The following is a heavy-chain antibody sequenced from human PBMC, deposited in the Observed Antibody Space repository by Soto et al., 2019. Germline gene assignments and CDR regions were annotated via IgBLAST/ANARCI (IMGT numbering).Heavy chain of an antibody. CDR1: GFTFSSYA. CDR2: ISYDGSNK. D-gene: IGHD5-18*01. V-gene: IGHV3-30-3*01. J-gene: IGHJ4*02. Sequence: GGSLRLSCAASGFTFSSYAMHWVRQAPGKGLEWVAVISYDGSNKYYADSVKGRFTISRDNSKNTPYLQMNSLRAEDTAVYYCASHVDTAMAPLWGQGTLVTVSS. CDR3: ASHVDTAMAPL.